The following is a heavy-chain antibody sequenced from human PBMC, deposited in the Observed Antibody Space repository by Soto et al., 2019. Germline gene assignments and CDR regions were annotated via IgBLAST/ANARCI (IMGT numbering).Heavy chain of an antibody. CDR2: MSPNSGYT. CDR3: ARVLMGQLVVREY. CDR1: GYDFSNYE. Sequence: ASVKVSCKASGYDFSNYEINWVRQATGQGLEWMGWMSPNSGYTGYAQKFQGRVTMTRNTSKSTAYMELRSLTSEDTAAYYCARVLMGQLVVREYWGQGTPVTVSS. J-gene: IGHJ4*02. V-gene: IGHV1-8*02. D-gene: IGHD6-6*01.